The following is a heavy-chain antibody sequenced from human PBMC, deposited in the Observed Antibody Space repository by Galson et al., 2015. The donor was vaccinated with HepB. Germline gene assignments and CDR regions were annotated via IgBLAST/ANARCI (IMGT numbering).Heavy chain of an antibody. CDR1: GYTFTSYY. CDR2: INPSGGST. V-gene: IGHV1-46*01. D-gene: IGHD4-17*01. Sequence: SVKVSCKASGYTFTSYYMHWVRQAPGQGLEWMGVINPSGGSTSYAQRFQGRVTMARDTSTSTVYMELSSLRSEDTAVYYCARDGEALLDYGDLSQGEPVHYFDYWGQGTLVTVSS. CDR3: ARDGEALLDYGDLSQGEPVHYFDY. J-gene: IGHJ4*02.